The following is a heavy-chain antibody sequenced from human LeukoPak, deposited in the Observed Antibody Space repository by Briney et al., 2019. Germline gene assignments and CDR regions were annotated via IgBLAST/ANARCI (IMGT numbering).Heavy chain of an antibody. V-gene: IGHV3-30*02. Sequence: GGSLRLSCAASGFTFSSYAMSWVRQAPGKGLEWVAFIRYDGSNKYYADSVKGRFTISRDNSKNTLYLQMNSLRAEDTAVYYCAKDDVWSGFLFDYWGQGTLVTVSS. CDR1: GFTFSSYA. D-gene: IGHD3-3*01. CDR3: AKDDVWSGFLFDY. CDR2: IRYDGSNK. J-gene: IGHJ4*02.